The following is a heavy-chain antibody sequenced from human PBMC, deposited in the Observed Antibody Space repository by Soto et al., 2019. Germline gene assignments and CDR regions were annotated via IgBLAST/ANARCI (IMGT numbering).Heavy chain of an antibody. Sequence: QVQLVESGGGVVQPGRSLRLSCAGSGFTFSSYGMHWVRQAPGKGLEWVAVISYDGSNKYYADSVKGRFTISRDNSKNTLYLQMNSLRAEDTAVYYCAKDLVGATLYYYYYGMDVWGQGTTVTVSS. D-gene: IGHD1-26*01. V-gene: IGHV3-30*18. J-gene: IGHJ6*02. CDR1: GFTFSSYG. CDR2: ISYDGSNK. CDR3: AKDLVGATLYYYYYGMDV.